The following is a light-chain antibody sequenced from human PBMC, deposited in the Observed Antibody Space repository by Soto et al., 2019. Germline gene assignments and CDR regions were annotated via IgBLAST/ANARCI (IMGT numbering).Light chain of an antibody. Sequence: QSALTQPASVSGSPGQSITISCTGTSSDVGGYNYVSWYQQHPGKAPKLMIYEVSNRPSGVSNRFSGSKSGNTASLTISGLQAEDEADYYSSSYTRSSTHWVLGGGTQLTVL. CDR2: EVS. CDR1: SSDVGGYNY. J-gene: IGLJ3*02. V-gene: IGLV2-14*01. CDR3: SSYTRSSTHWV.